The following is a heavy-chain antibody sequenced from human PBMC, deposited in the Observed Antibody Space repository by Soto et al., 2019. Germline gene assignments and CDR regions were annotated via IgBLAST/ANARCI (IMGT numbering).Heavy chain of an antibody. CDR2: IGASGGST. CDR3: AKDLGFSAPTAFDY. D-gene: IGHD3-10*01. V-gene: IGHV3-23*01. Sequence: EVQLLQSGGGLVQPGGSLRLSCASSGFSFSSYAMSWVRQAPGKGLEWVSGIGASGGSTYYTDSVKGRFTIARDSSKNTVYLQMNILRAEDTAVYFCAKDLGFSAPTAFDYWGLGTQGTVSS. J-gene: IGHJ4*02. CDR1: GFSFSSYA.